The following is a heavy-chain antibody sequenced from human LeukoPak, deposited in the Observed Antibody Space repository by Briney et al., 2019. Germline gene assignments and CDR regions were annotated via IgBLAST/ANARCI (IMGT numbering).Heavy chain of an antibody. Sequence: GGSLRLSCAASGFTFSSYAMSWVRQAPGKGRERVSAISGSGGSTYYADSVKGRFTISRDNSKNTLYLQMNSLRAEDTAVYYCAKAWRHCSGGSCYSGGGYYYGMDVWGQGTTVTVSS. CDR3: AKAWRHCSGGSCYSGGGYYYGMDV. D-gene: IGHD2-15*01. J-gene: IGHJ6*02. CDR1: GFTFSSYA. CDR2: ISGSGGST. V-gene: IGHV3-23*01.